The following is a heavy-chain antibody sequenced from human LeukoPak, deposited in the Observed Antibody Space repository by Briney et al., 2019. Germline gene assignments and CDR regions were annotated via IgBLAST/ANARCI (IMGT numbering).Heavy chain of an antibody. CDR2: ISSSSSYI. Sequence: VSLRLSCAASGFTFSSYSMNWVRQAPGKGLEWVSSISSSSSYIYYADSVKGRFTISRDNAKNSLYLQMNSLRAEDTAVYYCARGTTYYYGSGSNFDYWGQGTLVTVSS. CDR1: GFTFSSYS. V-gene: IGHV3-21*01. CDR3: ARGTTYYYGSGSNFDY. J-gene: IGHJ4*02. D-gene: IGHD3-10*01.